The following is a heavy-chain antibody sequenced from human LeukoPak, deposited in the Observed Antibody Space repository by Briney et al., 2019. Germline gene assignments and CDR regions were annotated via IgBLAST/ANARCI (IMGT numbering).Heavy chain of an antibody. CDR1: GFTFSNYS. Sequence: GGSLRLSCAASGFTFSNYSMNWVRQAPGKGLEWVSYISTSSRSIYYADSVKGRFTISRDNAKNSLYLQVNSLRAEDTAVYYCAELGITMIGGVWGKGTTVTISS. D-gene: IGHD3-10*02. CDR3: AELGITMIGGV. CDR2: ISTSSRSI. V-gene: IGHV3-48*01. J-gene: IGHJ6*04.